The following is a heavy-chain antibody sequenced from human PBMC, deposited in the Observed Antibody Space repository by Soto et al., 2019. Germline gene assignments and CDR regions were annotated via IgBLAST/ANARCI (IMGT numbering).Heavy chain of an antibody. CDR3: TRGRQYYQYAMDV. CDR2: INPSGGST. Sequence: QVQVVQSGAEVKKPGASVRISCKASGYTFTDYFIHWVRQAPGQGLEWMGRINPSGGSTTKVQKFQGRITMTGDTSTSTAYMELSSLRSDDTAVYYCTRGRQYYQYAMDVWGQGTTVTVSS. CDR1: GYTFTDYF. V-gene: IGHV1-46*03. J-gene: IGHJ6*02.